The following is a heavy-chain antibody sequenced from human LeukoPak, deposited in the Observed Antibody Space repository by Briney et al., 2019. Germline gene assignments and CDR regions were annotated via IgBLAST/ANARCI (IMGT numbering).Heavy chain of an antibody. V-gene: IGHV3-23*01. CDR3: ARKDYYYYDMDV. CDR2: ISGSGGRT. Sequence: PGGSLRLSCAASGLTFRDYAMNWVRQAPGKGLEWVSTISGSGGRTYYADSVKGRFTISRDNSKNTLYLQMNSLRAEDTAVYYCARKDYYYYDMDVWGQGTTVTVSS. J-gene: IGHJ6*02. CDR1: GLTFRDYA.